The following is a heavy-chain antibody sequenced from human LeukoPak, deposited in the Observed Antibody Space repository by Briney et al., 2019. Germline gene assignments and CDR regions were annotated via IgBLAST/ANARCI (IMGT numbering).Heavy chain of an antibody. CDR3: ARARWELLGGFDH. D-gene: IGHD1-26*01. V-gene: IGHV4-34*01. CDR1: GGSFSGYY. CDR2: INHSGST. Sequence: SETLSLTCAVYGGSFSGYYWSWIRQPPGKGLEWIGEINHSGSTNYNPSLKSRVTISVDTSKNQFSLKLSSVTAADTAVYYCARARWELLGGFDHWGQGTLVTVSS. J-gene: IGHJ4*02.